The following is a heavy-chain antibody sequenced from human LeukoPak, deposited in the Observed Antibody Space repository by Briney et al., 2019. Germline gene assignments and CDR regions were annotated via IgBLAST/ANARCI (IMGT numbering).Heavy chain of an antibody. CDR1: GASITSSNYY. V-gene: IGHV4-39*07. J-gene: IGHJ4*02. Sequence: PSETLSLTCTVSGASITSSNYYWLWLRQPPGKGLEWIGSIYYTGITNYNPSLKSRVTISVDTSKNQFSLKLSSVTAADTAVYYCARGRKYYDSSGYHYYFDYWGQGTLVTVSS. CDR2: IYYTGIT. CDR3: ARGRKYYDSSGYHYYFDY. D-gene: IGHD3-22*01.